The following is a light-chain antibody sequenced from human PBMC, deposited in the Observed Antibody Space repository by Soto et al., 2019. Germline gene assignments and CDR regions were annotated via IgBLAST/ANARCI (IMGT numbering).Light chain of an antibody. Sequence: DIQMTQSPSTLSPSVGDRVTITCRASQSISSWLAWYQQKPGKAPKLLIYKASSLESGVPSRFSGSGSGTEFPLTISILQPDDVATYYCQQYNNYPWTFGQGTRVEIK. CDR2: KAS. J-gene: IGKJ1*01. CDR3: QQYNNYPWT. V-gene: IGKV1-5*03. CDR1: QSISSW.